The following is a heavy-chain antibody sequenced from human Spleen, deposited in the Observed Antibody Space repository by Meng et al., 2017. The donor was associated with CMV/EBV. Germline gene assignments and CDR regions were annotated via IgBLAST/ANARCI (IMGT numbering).Heavy chain of an antibody. CDR2: ISTSSSYI. D-gene: IGHD2-2*01. J-gene: IGHJ6*02. V-gene: IGHV3-21*01. CDR3: AREVVPPRRMDV. CDR1: GFTFSSYA. Sequence: GESLKISCAASGFTFSSYAMHWVRQAPGKGLEWVASISTSSSYIYYAESLKGRFTISRDNAMNSLHLHISSLSAEDTAVYYCAREVVPPRRMDVWGQGTTVTVSS.